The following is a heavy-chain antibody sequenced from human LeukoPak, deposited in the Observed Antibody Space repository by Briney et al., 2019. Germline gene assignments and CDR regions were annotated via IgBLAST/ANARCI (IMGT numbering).Heavy chain of an antibody. CDR3: ARDNSVGDTAWWFDP. CDR1: GYTFTGYY. V-gene: IGHV1-46*01. Sequence: ASVKVSCKASGYTFTGYYMHRVRQAPGQGLEWMGLINPSGSSTSYAQKFQGRLSLTRDVSTSTDYMELSSLRSEDTAVYYCARDNSVGDTAWWFDPWGQGTLVTVSS. J-gene: IGHJ5*02. CDR2: INPSGSST. D-gene: IGHD1-26*01.